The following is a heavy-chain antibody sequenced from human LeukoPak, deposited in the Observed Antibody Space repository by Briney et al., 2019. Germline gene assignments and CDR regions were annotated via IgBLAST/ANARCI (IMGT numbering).Heavy chain of an antibody. CDR2: ISSSSSYI. CDR1: GFTFSSYS. J-gene: IGHJ4*02. V-gene: IGHV3-21*01. CDR3: ARHSVVVVAATPFPFDY. D-gene: IGHD2-15*01. Sequence: PGGSLRLSCAASGFTFSSYSMNWVRQAPGKGLEWVSSISSSSSYIYYADSVKGRFTISRDNAKNSLYLQMNSLRAEDTAVYYCARHSVVVVAATPFPFDYWGQGTLVTVSS.